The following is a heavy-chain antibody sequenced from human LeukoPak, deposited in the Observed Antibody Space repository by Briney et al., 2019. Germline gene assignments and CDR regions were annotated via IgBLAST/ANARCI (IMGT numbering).Heavy chain of an antibody. CDR3: AGLRGRYSSSWALGY. J-gene: IGHJ4*02. CDR1: GFTFSSYA. V-gene: IGHV3-23*01. Sequence: GGSLRLSCAASGFTFSSYAMSWVRQAPGKGLEWVSAISGSGGSTDYADSVKGRFTISRDNSKNTLYLQMNSLRAEDTAVYYCAGLRGRYSSSWALGYWGQGTLVTVSS. D-gene: IGHD6-13*01. CDR2: ISGSGGST.